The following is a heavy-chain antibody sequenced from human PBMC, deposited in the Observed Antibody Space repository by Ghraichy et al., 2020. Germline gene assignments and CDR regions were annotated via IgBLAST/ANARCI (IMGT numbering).Heavy chain of an antibody. D-gene: IGHD1-26*01. CDR3: ARGVQWELLSAAFDL. CDR2: VSSSGST. Sequence: TLSLTCTVSGDSISRSRSHWSWIRQPAGKGLEWIGRVSSSGSTIYNPSLENRVSISMDTSKNHFSLNLRSVTATDTARYYCARGVQWELLSAAFDLWGQGTMVTVSS. J-gene: IGHJ3*01. V-gene: IGHV4-61*02. CDR1: GDSISRSRSH.